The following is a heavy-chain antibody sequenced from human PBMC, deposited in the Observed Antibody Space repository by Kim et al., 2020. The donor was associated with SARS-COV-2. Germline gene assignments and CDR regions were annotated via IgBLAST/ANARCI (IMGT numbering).Heavy chain of an antibody. CDR1: GGSISSGSYY. J-gene: IGHJ6*02. CDR3: ARDQVSSGWHYYGMDV. Sequence: SETLSLTCTVSGGSISSGSYYWSWIRQPAGKGLEWIGRIYTSGSTNYNPSLKSRVTISVDTSKNQFSLKLSSVTAADTAVYYCARDQVSSGWHYYGMDVWGQGTTVTVSS. CDR2: IYTSGST. V-gene: IGHV4-61*02. D-gene: IGHD6-19*01.